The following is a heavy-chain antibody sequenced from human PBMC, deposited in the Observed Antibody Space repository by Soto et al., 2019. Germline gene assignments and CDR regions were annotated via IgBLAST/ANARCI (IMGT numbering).Heavy chain of an antibody. D-gene: IGHD6-13*01. V-gene: IGHV4-59*01. CDR1: GGSIISYY. CDR2: IYYSGST. J-gene: IGHJ6*02. Sequence: QVQLQESGPGLVKPSETLSLTCTVSGGSIISYYWSWFRQPQGKELEGFGYIYYSGSTNYNPSLKSRVTISVDTSKNQFSLKLSSVTAADTAVYYCAREGVSSSWYNYYGMDVWGQGTTVTVSS. CDR3: AREGVSSSWYNYYGMDV.